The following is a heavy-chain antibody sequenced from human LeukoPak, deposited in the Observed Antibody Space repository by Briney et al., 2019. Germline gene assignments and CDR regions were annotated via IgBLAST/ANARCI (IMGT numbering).Heavy chain of an antibody. V-gene: IGHV3-74*01. D-gene: IGHD6-6*01. CDR2: ISPTGSTT. CDR1: GFSFSGHW. Sequence: GGSLRLSCIASGFSFSGHWMHWARQLPGKGLVWVSRISPTGSTTGYADSVKGRFTVSRDNAKNTLYLQVNNLRAEDTAVYYCARGPNSNWSGLDFWGQGTLLTVSS. J-gene: IGHJ4*02. CDR3: ARGPNSNWSGLDF.